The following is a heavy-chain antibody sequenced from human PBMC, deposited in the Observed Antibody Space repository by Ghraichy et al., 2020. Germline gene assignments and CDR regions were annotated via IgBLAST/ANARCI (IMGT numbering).Heavy chain of an antibody. J-gene: IGHJ4*02. Sequence: ASVKVSCKASGYTFTSYAMHWVRQAPGQRLEWMGWINAGNGNTKYSQKFQGRVTITRDTSASTAYMELSSLRSEDTAVYYCARDGISSGWYPQILYYFDYWGQGTLVTVSS. CDR1: GYTFTSYA. CDR3: ARDGISSGWYPQILYYFDY. V-gene: IGHV1-3*01. D-gene: IGHD6-19*01. CDR2: INAGNGNT.